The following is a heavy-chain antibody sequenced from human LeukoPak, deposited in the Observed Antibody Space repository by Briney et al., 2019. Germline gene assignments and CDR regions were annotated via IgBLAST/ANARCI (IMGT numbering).Heavy chain of an antibody. J-gene: IGHJ4*02. CDR2: ISYDGSNK. CDR1: GFTFSRYA. Sequence: GGSLRLSCATSGFTFSRYAMHWVRQAPGKGLEWVAVISYDGSNKYYADSVKGRFTISRDNSKNTLYLQMNSLRAEDTAVYYCAKGGRDSSGYYTAGEDYFDYWGQGTLVTVSS. CDR3: AKGGRDSSGYYTAGEDYFDY. V-gene: IGHV3-30*04. D-gene: IGHD3-22*01.